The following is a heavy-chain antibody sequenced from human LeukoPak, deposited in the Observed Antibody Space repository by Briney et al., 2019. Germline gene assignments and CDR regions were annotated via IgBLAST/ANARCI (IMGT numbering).Heavy chain of an antibody. D-gene: IGHD3-16*01. Sequence: SETLSLTCSVSGGSMNSNTYFWGWIRQPPGKGLEWIGSIYYSGTTYYNLSLKSRVTLSLEVSKNQFSLKLSSVTAADTAVYFCARGRFGHSLDMWGQGTLVTASS. CDR2: IYYSGTT. V-gene: IGHV4-39*07. J-gene: IGHJ3*02. CDR3: ARGRFGHSLDM. CDR1: GGSMNSNTYF.